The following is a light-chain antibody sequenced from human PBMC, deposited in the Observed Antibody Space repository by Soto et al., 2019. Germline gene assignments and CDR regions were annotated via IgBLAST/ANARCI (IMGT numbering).Light chain of an antibody. CDR3: QQYNSYST. Sequence: DIQMTQSPSALSASVGDRVTITGRASQSISSWLAWYQQKPGKAPKLLIYNASSLESGVPSRFSGSGSGTEFTLTISSLQPDDFATYYCQQYNSYSTFGHGTKVEIK. CDR1: QSISSW. V-gene: IGKV1-5*03. J-gene: IGKJ1*01. CDR2: NAS.